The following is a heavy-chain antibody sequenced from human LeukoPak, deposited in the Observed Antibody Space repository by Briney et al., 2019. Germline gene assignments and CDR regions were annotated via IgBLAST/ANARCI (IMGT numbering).Heavy chain of an antibody. CDR1: GFTFDDYA. D-gene: IGHD5-18*01. CDR2: ISWNSGSI. J-gene: IGHJ4*02. V-gene: IGHV3-9*01. Sequence: GGSLRLSCAASGFTFDDYAMHWVRQAPGKGLEWVSGISWNSGSIGYADSVKGRFTISRDNAKNSLYLQMNSLRAEDTALYYCAKDMLTGHSYGYLLGNFDYWGQGTLVTVSS. CDR3: AKDMLTGHSYGYLLGNFDY.